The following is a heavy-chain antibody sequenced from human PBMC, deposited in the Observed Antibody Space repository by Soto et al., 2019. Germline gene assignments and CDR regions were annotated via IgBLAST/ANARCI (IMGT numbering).Heavy chain of an antibody. CDR3: AREPPYYYDSSASPAY. D-gene: IGHD3-22*01. Sequence: PGGSLRLSCAASGFTFSDYYMSWIRQAPGKGLEWVSYISSSGSTIYYAYSVKGRFTISRENAKNSLYLQMNSLRAEDTAVYYCAREPPYYYDSSASPAYWGQGTLVTVSS. J-gene: IGHJ4*02. CDR1: GFTFSDYY. CDR2: ISSSGSTI. V-gene: IGHV3-11*04.